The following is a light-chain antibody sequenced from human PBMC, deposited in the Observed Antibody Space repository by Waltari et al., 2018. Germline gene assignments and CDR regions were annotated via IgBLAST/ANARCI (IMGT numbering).Light chain of an antibody. J-gene: IGKJ4*01. CDR3: QQYDSIVLT. Sequence: ELVLTQSPGTLSLSPGERATLSCRASQSVSSTSLSWYQQKRGQAPRLLIYGASTRATGIPDRFSGSGSGTDFTLTISRLEPEDFAVYYCQQYDSIVLTFGGGTKVEI. V-gene: IGKV3-20*01. CDR1: QSVSSTS. CDR2: GAS.